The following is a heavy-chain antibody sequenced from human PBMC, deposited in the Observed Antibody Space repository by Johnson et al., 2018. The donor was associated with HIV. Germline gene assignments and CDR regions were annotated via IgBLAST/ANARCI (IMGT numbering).Heavy chain of an antibody. CDR1: GFTFSSYA. J-gene: IGHJ3*02. V-gene: IGHV3-30-3*01. Sequence: QVPLVESGGGVVQPGRSLRLSCAASGFTFSSYAMHWVRTAPGTGLEWVALISSDGITKYYAESVKGRFTISRDNAKNSLYLQMNSLRAEDTALYYCAKDEDSSGWYGLDIWGQGTMVTVSS. CDR3: AKDEDSSGWYGLDI. CDR2: ISSDGITK. D-gene: IGHD6-19*01.